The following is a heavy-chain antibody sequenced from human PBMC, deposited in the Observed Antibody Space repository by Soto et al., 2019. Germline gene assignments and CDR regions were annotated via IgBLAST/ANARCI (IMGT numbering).Heavy chain of an antibody. D-gene: IGHD3-3*01. V-gene: IGHV1-18*01. CDR3: ATDQGITTFGLYSMYYYGMDV. CDR2: ISTDNGNT. J-gene: IGHJ6*02. Sequence: QVQLVQSGAEVKKPGASVKVSCKASGYACTNSGISWVRQAPGQGLEWMGWISTDNGNTNYAQHLQGRVSMTTDTFTGTAYMVLRSLRSDDTAVYYCATDQGITTFGLYSMYYYGMDVWGQGTTVSVSS. CDR1: GYACTNSG.